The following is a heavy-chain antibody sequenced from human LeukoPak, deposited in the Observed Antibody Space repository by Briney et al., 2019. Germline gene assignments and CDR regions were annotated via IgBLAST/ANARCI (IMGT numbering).Heavy chain of an antibody. CDR3: ARDNGDYYGSAWFDP. CDR2: ISYDGSNK. V-gene: IGHV3-30*04. D-gene: IGHD3-10*01. Sequence: GRSLRLSCAASGFTFSSYAMHWVRQAPGKGLEWAAVISYDGSNKYYADSVKGRFTISRDNSKNTLYLQMNSLRAEDTAVYYCARDNGDYYGSAWFDPWGQGTLVTVSS. CDR1: GFTFSSYA. J-gene: IGHJ5*02.